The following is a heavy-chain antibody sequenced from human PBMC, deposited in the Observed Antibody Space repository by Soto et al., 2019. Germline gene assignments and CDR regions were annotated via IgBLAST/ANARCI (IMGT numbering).Heavy chain of an antibody. D-gene: IGHD3-3*02. CDR2: TSANNDNT. CDR1: GCTFTRYG. J-gene: IGHJ4*02. Sequence: ASVKVSCKASGCTFTRYGISWVRQAPGQGLEWMAWTSANNDNTNFAEKLQGGVTVSVGTSKNQFSLNLRSVTAADTAVYYCARLPSRHLVDYWGQGILVTVSS. CDR3: ARLPSRHLVDY. V-gene: IGHV1-18*04.